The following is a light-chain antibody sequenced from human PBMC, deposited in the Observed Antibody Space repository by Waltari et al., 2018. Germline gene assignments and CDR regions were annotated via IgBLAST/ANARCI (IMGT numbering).Light chain of an antibody. J-gene: IGLJ2*01. Sequence: LTQPASVSGSPGQSITISCTGTSSDVGAYNYVSWYQQHPGKAPKLMIYEVSNRPSGVSNRFSGSKSGNTASLTISGLQAEDEADYYCSSYTSSSTLVFGGGTKLTVL. V-gene: IGLV2-14*01. CDR3: SSYTSSSTLV. CDR2: EVS. CDR1: SSDVGAYNY.